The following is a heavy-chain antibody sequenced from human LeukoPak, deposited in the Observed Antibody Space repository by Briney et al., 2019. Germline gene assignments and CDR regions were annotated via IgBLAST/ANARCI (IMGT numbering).Heavy chain of an antibody. J-gene: IGHJ4*02. Sequence: SVKVSCKASGGTSSNYPFNWVRPAPGQGFAWMGSIIPSFGAPAYAQKFEDRITLTADKSTGTVYMELSSLRSDDTAFYYCARGSKYYYASGSYSADYWGQGSLVSVSS. CDR2: IIPSFGAP. D-gene: IGHD3-10*01. CDR1: GGTSSNYP. V-gene: IGHV1-69*06. CDR3: ARGSKYYYASGSYSADY.